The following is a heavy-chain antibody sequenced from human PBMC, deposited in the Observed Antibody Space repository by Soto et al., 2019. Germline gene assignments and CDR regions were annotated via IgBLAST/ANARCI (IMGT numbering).Heavy chain of an antibody. CDR1: GFTFSSYA. D-gene: IGHD6-13*01. J-gene: IGHJ4*02. CDR3: ARRGPGTSFDD. Sequence: EVQLLESGGGLVQPGGSLRLSCAASGFTFSSYAMNWVRQAPGKGLEWVSVISGRGGSTYYADSGKGRFTISRDNSTNTLYLPPNSPRAEDTAVYYCARRGPGTSFDDWGQGTLVTVSS. CDR2: ISGRGGST. V-gene: IGHV3-23*01.